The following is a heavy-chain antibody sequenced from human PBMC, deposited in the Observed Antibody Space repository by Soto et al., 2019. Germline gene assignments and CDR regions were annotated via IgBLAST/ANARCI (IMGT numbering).Heavy chain of an antibody. Sequence: GGFLRLSCAASGFTFSNYAMHWVRQAPGKGLEWVAVISYDGSDKYNANSVKGRFTISRDNSKNTLYLQMNSLRAEDTAVYYCARDTGPNGYNYYYFGMDVWGQGTTVTVSS. CDR3: ARDTGPNGYNYYYFGMDV. CDR2: ISYDGSDK. CDR1: GFTFSNYA. J-gene: IGHJ6*02. V-gene: IGHV3-30-3*01. D-gene: IGHD5-18*01.